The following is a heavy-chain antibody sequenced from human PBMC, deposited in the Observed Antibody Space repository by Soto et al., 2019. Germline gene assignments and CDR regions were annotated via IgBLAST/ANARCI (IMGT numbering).Heavy chain of an antibody. CDR1: GYTFTSYG. CDR2: ISAYNGNT. D-gene: IGHD2-8*01. Sequence: GASVKLSCKASGYTFTSYGISWVRQAPKQGLEWMGWISAYNGNTNYAQKLQGRVTMTTDTSTSTAYMELRSLRSDDTAVYYCARTPFGYCTNGVCYTIDYWGQGTLVTVSS. J-gene: IGHJ4*02. CDR3: ARTPFGYCTNGVCYTIDY. V-gene: IGHV1-18*01.